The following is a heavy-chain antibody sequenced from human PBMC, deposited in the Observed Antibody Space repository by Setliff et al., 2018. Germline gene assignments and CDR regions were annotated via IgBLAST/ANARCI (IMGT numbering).Heavy chain of an antibody. Sequence: GGSLRLSCAASGFTFTNAWMSWVRQAPGKGLEWVGRVKSKVDGGTTEYAAPVKGRFTISIDDSKSIAYLQMNSLKTEDTAVYYCTRASSIAVAGSRIWGQGTLVTVSS. CDR2: VKSKVDGGTT. V-gene: IGHV3-15*01. CDR3: TRASSIAVAGSRI. D-gene: IGHD6-19*01. CDR1: GFTFTNAW. J-gene: IGHJ4*02.